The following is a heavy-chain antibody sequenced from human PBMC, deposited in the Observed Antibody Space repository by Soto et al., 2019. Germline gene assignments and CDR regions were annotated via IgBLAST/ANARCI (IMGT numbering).Heavy chain of an antibody. CDR3: ARGRRSSYYYDSSGSRTKYNWFDP. V-gene: IGHV4-34*01. CDR2: INHSGST. CDR1: GGSLSGYY. D-gene: IGHD3-22*01. Sequence: SETLSLTCAVYGGSLSGYYWSWIRQPPGKGLEWIGEINHSGSTNYNPSLKSRVTISVDTSKNQFSLKLSSVTAADTAVYYCARGRRSSYYYDSSGSRTKYNWFDPWGQGTLVTVSS. J-gene: IGHJ5*02.